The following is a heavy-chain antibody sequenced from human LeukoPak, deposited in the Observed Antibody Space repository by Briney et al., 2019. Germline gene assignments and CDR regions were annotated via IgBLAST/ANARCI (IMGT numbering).Heavy chain of an antibody. J-gene: IGHJ5*02. Sequence: SETLSLTCSVSGGSIGNSSYYWGWLRQPPGKGLEWIGRIYYSGSTFYNPSLNSRVTISLDTSKTQLSLKRSSATAPHSALYYCARVLYSSKNWFDPWGQGTMVTVSS. D-gene: IGHD2-2*01. CDR3: ARVLYSSKNWFDP. V-gene: IGHV4-39*07. CDR1: GGSIGNSSYY. CDR2: IYYSGST.